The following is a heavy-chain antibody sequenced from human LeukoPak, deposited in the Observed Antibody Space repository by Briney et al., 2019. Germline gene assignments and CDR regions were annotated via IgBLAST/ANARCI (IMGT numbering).Heavy chain of an antibody. CDR1: GFTSSAFW. Sequence: GRSLRLSSAASGFTSSAFWMSWARQAPGKGLEGVANINQDGREEHYVDSVRGRFTISRHNGKDSVFLQMNSLRAEDTAVYYCTNGGHLDNWGPGTVVSVSS. CDR3: TNGGHLDN. D-gene: IGHD7-27*01. J-gene: IGHJ4*02. V-gene: IGHV3-7*01. CDR2: INQDGREE.